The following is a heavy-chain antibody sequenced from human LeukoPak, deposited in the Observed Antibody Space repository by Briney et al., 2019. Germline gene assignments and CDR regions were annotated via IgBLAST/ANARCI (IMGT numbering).Heavy chain of an antibody. CDR3: ARNSLENSSLDY. CDR1: GFTFSSYA. CDR2: ISYDGSNK. J-gene: IGHJ4*02. D-gene: IGHD6-6*01. V-gene: IGHV3-30*04. Sequence: GRSLRLSCAASGFTFSSYAMHWVRQAPGKGLEWVAVISYDGSNKYYADSVKGRFTISRDNSKNTLYIQMNSLRAEDTAVYYCARNSLENSSLDYCGEGTLVTVSS.